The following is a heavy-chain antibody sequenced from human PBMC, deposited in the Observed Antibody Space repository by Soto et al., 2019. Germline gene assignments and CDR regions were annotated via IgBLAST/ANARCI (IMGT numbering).Heavy chain of an antibody. CDR2: IYYSGST. V-gene: IGHV4-31*03. CDR1: GGSISSGGYY. D-gene: IGHD3-3*01. CDR3: ARSPLYDFWSGYSLYYYYYGMDV. J-gene: IGHJ6*02. Sequence: SETMSLTCTVSGGSISSGGYYWSWIRQHPGKGLEWIGYIYYSGSTYYNPSLKSRVTISVDTSKNQFSLKLSSVTAADTAVYYCARSPLYDFWSGYSLYYYYYGMDVWGQGTTVTVSS.